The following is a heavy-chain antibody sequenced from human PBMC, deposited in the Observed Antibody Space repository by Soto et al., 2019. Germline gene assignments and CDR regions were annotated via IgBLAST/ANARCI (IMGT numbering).Heavy chain of an antibody. CDR3: GRSSDGVGSYYICDY. J-gene: IGHJ4*02. CDR1: GGTFSSYT. CDR2: IIPIRGIA. V-gene: IGHV1-69*02. Sequence: QVQLVQSGAEVKKPGSSVKVSCKASGGTFSSYTISWVRQAPGQGREWMGRIIPIRGIANYAQKFQGRVTSTADKPTSTAYMELSSQRSEDTAVYYCGRSSDGVGSYYICDYWGQGTLVTVSS. D-gene: IGHD3-10*01.